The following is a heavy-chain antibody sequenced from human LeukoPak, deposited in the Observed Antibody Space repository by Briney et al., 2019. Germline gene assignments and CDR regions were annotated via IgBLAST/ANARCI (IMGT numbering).Heavy chain of an antibody. Sequence: SETLSLTCSASGASISSSTYYWGWIRQPPGKGLEWIGRISYSGTTYYNPSLKSRVTMSVDTSKNQFSLRLTSVTAADTAVYYCARLTHSYYYDAPGYYPYYYMDVWSEGTTVTVSS. V-gene: IGHV4-39*01. D-gene: IGHD3-22*01. CDR3: ARLTHSYYYDAPGYYPYYYMDV. J-gene: IGHJ6*03. CDR1: GASISSSTYY. CDR2: ISYSGTT.